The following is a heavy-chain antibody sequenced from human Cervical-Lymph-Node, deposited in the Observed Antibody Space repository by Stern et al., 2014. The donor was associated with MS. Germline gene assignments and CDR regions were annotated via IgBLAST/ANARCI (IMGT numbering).Heavy chain of an antibody. D-gene: IGHD1-1*01. V-gene: IGHV4-39*02. CDR2: IFYSGRT. CDR3: ARRNTTGRRGTDFFDY. J-gene: IGHJ4*02. CDR1: GDSITSSSYY. Sequence: QLQLQESGPGLVKPSETLSLTCTVSGDSITSSSYYWAWIRQSPGKGLEWIGYIFYSGRTYYNTSLKSRVSIPVDTSKNHFSLKVTSVTAADTAVYYCARRNTTGRRGTDFFDYWGQGTLVTVAS.